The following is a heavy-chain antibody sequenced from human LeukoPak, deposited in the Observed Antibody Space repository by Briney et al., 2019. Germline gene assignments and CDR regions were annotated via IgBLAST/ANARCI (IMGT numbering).Heavy chain of an antibody. J-gene: IGHJ6*03. CDR3: ARDPIVVVAATGYMDV. Sequence: GASVKVSCKASGYTFTGYYMHWVRQAPGQGLEWMGWINPNSGGTNYAQKFQGRVTMTRDTSISTAYMELSRLRSDDTAVYYCARDPIVVVAATGYMDVWGKGTTVTVSS. V-gene: IGHV1-2*02. CDR1: GYTFTGYY. D-gene: IGHD2-15*01. CDR2: INPNSGGT.